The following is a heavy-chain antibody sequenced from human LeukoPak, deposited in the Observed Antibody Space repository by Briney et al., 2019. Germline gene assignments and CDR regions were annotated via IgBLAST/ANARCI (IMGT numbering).Heavy chain of an antibody. J-gene: IGHJ4*02. D-gene: IGHD6-13*01. CDR1: GFSSANSV. CDR2: ISGSGDRT. Sequence: GGSLRLSCAASGFSSANSVISWIRQAPGKGPGWVSAISGSGDRTDYADSVRGRFTISRDNSKSTLYLQMNSLRVEDTAIYYCAIREPIGYWGQGSLVTVSP. CDR3: AIREPIGY. V-gene: IGHV3-23*01.